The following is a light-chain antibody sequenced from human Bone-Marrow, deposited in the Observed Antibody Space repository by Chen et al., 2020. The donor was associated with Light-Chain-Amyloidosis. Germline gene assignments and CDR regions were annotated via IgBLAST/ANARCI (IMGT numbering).Light chain of an antibody. J-gene: IGLJ2*01. Sequence: SYELTQPPSVAVSPGQTARITCSGDDLPTNDAYWYQQKPGQAPVLVIHRDTERPSGISERFSGSSSGTTATLTISGVQAEDEADYHCQSADSSGTYEVIFGGGIKLTVL. V-gene: IGLV3-25*03. CDR2: RDT. CDR3: QSADSSGTYEVI. CDR1: DLPTND.